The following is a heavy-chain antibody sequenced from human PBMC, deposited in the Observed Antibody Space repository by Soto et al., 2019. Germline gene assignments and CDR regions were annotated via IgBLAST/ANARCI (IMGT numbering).Heavy chain of an antibody. CDR3: AREEDYDFWSGYHYGMDV. CDR2: IWYDGSNK. CDR1: GFTFSSYG. V-gene: IGHV3-33*01. D-gene: IGHD3-3*01. Sequence: GGSLRLSCAASGFTFSSYGMHWVRQAPGKGLEWVAVIWYDGSNKYYADSVKGRFTISRDNSKNTLYLQMNSLRAEDTAVYYCAREEDYDFWSGYHYGMDVWGQGTTVTVSS. J-gene: IGHJ6*02.